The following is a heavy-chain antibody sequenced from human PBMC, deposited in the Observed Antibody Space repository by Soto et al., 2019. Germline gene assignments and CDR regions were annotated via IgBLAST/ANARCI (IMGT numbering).Heavy chain of an antibody. CDR2: IYFTGST. V-gene: IGHV4-61*01. J-gene: IGHJ5*02. CDR1: GGAVSSGTYY. Sequence: SGGAVSSGTYYWSWIRQPPGKGLEWIGHIYFTGSTNYNPSLKSRVTMSPDTSRNQFSLKLSSVTAADTAVYYCTRGPPRVQWFDPWGLGTLVTVSS. CDR3: TRGPPRVQWFDP.